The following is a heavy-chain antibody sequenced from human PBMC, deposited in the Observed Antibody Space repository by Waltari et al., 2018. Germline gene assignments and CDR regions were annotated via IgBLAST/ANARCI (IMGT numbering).Heavy chain of an antibody. V-gene: IGHV3-9*01. CDR3: AKARDYGDYRNAFDV. Sequence: EFQLVESGGGLAQPGRSLRLSCAASGFTFDDFGMHWVRQAPGKGLEWVAGINWHSRTRGYADSGKGRFTISRENAKSSLSLQMNSLRPEDTALYYCAKARDYGDYRNAFDVWGQGTLVTVS. CDR1: GFTFDDFG. J-gene: IGHJ3*01. CDR2: INWHSRTR. D-gene: IGHD4-17*01.